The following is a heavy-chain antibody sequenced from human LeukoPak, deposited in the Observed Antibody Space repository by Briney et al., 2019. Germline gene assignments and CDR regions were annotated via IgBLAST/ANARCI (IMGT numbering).Heavy chain of an antibody. V-gene: IGHV1-2*02. Sequence: EASVKVSCKASGYTFTGYYMHWVRQAPGQGLEWMGWINPNSGGTNYAQKFQVRVTMTRDTSISTAYMELSRLRSDDTAVYYCARGIGGQYYYYMDVWGKGTTVTVSS. J-gene: IGHJ6*03. D-gene: IGHD2/OR15-2a*01. CDR3: ARGIGGQYYYYMDV. CDR2: INPNSGGT. CDR1: GYTFTGYY.